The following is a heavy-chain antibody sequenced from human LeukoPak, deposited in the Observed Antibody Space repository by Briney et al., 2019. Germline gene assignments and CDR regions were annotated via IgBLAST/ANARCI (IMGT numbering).Heavy chain of an antibody. V-gene: IGHV3-21*01. Sequence: GGSLRLSCAASGFTFSSYSMNWVRQAPGKGLEWVSSISSSSSYIYYADSVKGRFTISRDNAKNSLYLQMNSLRAEDTAVYYCARDLLAVAGYFDYWGQATLVTVSS. CDR3: ARDLLAVAGYFDY. CDR1: GFTFSSYS. CDR2: ISSSSSYI. D-gene: IGHD6-19*01. J-gene: IGHJ4*02.